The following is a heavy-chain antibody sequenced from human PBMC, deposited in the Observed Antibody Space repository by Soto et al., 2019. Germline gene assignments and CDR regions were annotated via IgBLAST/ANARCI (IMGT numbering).Heavy chain of an antibody. J-gene: IGHJ6*02. Sequence: QVQLQESGPGLVKPSQTLSLACTVSGGSISSGDYYWSWIRQPPGKGLEWMGYIYYSGSTYYNPSLKSRVTISVDTSKNQFSLKLSSVTAADTAVYYCARDHQQLVPAYYYYGMDVWGQGTTVTVSS. CDR3: ARDHQQLVPAYYYYGMDV. D-gene: IGHD6-13*01. V-gene: IGHV4-30-4*01. CDR2: IYYSGST. CDR1: GGSISSGDYY.